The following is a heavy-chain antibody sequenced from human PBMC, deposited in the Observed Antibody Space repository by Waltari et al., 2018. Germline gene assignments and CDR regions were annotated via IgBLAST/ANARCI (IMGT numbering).Heavy chain of an antibody. CDR3: FDFWSGL. CDR2: IKRKTDGGTK. D-gene: IGHD3-3*01. CDR1: GFTFINAW. J-gene: IGHJ4*02. V-gene: IGHV3-15*07. Sequence: EVQLVESGGGLVKPGGSLRLSCAASGFTFINAWMNWVRQAQGKGLEWVGRIKRKTDGGTKDYAAPVKGRFTISRDDSKNTLYLQMNSVKTEDTAVYYCFDFWSGLWGQGTLVTVSS.